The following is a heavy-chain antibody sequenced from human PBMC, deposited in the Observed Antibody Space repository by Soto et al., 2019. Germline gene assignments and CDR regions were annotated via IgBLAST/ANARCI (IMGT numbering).Heavy chain of an antibody. CDR3: AFYGDDFVY. CDR1: GGTFSSYT. Sequence: GASVKVSCKASGGTFSSYTISWVRQAPGQGLEWKGRIIPILGIANYAQNFQGRVTITADKSTSTAYMELCSLRSEDTAVYYCAFYGDDFVYWGQGTLVTVSS. J-gene: IGHJ4*02. D-gene: IGHD4-17*01. CDR2: IIPILGIA. V-gene: IGHV1-69*02.